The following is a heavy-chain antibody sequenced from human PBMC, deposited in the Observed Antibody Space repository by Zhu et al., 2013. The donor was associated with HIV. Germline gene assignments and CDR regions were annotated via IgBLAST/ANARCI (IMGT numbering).Heavy chain of an antibody. Sequence: QVQLQESGPGLVKPSETLSLTCTVSGASISDYHWTWIRQPPGKGLEWIGDIFYTGSTNYSPSLKSRVTISIDASEKQFSLRLNSVTAADTAVYYCARGVVRYFDRLPARSMYFDYWGQGALVTVSS. CDR1: GASISDYH. J-gene: IGHJ4*02. D-gene: IGHD3-9*01. CDR2: IFYTGST. V-gene: IGHV4-59*01. CDR3: ARGVVRYFDRLPARSMYFDY.